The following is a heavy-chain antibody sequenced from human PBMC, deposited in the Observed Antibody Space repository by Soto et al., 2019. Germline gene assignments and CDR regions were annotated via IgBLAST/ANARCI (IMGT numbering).Heavy chain of an antibody. CDR2: FDPEDGET. CDR1: GYTLTELS. J-gene: IGHJ4*02. V-gene: IGHV1-24*01. Sequence: SSVKVSCKVSGYTLTELSMHWVRQAPGKGLEWMGGFDPEDGETIYAQKFQGRVTMTEDTSTDTAYMELSSLRSEDTAVYYCATDRIAARHKNFGDLWGQGTLGIVSS. CDR3: ATDRIAARHKNFGDL. D-gene: IGHD6-6*01.